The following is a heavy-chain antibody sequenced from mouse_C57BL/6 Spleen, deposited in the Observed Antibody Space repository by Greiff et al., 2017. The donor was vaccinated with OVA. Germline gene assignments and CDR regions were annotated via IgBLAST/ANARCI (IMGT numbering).Heavy chain of an antibody. CDR1: GYSFTDYN. Sequence: EVKLVESGPELVKPGASVKISCKASGYSFTDYNMNWVKQSNGKSLEWIGVINPNYGTTSYNQKFKGKATLTVDQSSSTAYMQLNSLTSEDSAVYYCARVHGSSYWYFDVWGTGTTVTVSS. V-gene: IGHV1-39*01. CDR2: INPNYGTT. D-gene: IGHD1-1*01. CDR3: ARVHGSSYWYFDV. J-gene: IGHJ1*03.